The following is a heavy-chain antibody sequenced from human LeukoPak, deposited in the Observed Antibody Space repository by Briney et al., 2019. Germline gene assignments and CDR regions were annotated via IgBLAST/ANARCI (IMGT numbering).Heavy chain of an antibody. CDR3: VRDDDDDSSTYDY. Sequence: PEGSLRLSCGASGFSFSSHSMDWVRQAPGKGLEWVSSISSSSTYIHYADSVKGRFTISRDNAKNSLYLQMNSLRDEDTAFYYCVRDDDDDSSTYDYWGQGILVTVSS. CDR1: GFSFSSHS. J-gene: IGHJ4*02. D-gene: IGHD6-13*01. V-gene: IGHV3-21*01. CDR2: ISSSSTYI.